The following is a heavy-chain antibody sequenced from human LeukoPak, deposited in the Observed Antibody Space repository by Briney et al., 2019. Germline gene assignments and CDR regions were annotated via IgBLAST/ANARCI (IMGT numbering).Heavy chain of an antibody. CDR3: AREVLSGPLHPYLAY. CDR1: GYIFTNYY. V-gene: IGHV1-46*01. D-gene: IGHD2-8*01. CDR2: INPSGGST. J-gene: IGHJ4*02. Sequence: ASVKISCKASGYIFTNYYMYCVRQPPGQGLEWMGKINPSGGSTSYAKKFQGRVTMTRDTSTNTDYMELRSLSAEDTAVYYCAREVLSGPLHPYLAYWGQGTLVSDSS.